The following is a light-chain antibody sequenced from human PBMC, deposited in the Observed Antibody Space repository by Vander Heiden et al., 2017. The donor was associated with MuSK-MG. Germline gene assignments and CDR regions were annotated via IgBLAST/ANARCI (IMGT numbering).Light chain of an antibody. CDR3: QQADSLPLT. Sequence: DIQLTQSPSTVSASAGDSVTITCRASQGISSWLAWYQQKPGKAPKLLISAASRLPSDVPARFSGSGSGTHFTLTISSLQPEDFATYYCQQADSLPLTFGGGTNVDIK. J-gene: IGKJ4*01. CDR2: AAS. CDR1: QGISSW. V-gene: IGKV1-12*01.